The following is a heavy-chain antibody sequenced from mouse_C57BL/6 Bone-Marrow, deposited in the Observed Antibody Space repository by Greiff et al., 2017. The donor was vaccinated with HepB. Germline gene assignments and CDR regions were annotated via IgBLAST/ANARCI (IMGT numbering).Heavy chain of an antibody. Sequence: QVQLKESGPGLVQPSQSLSITCTVSGFSLTRYGVHWVRQSPGKGLEWLGVIWSGGSTDYNAAVISRLSISTDNSKSQVFFKMNRLQADDTAIYYCARNFRYDYGSSFYAMDYWGQGTAVTVSS. D-gene: IGHD1-1*01. CDR3: ARNFRYDYGSSFYAMDY. J-gene: IGHJ4*01. V-gene: IGHV2-2*01. CDR2: IWSGGST. CDR1: GFSLTRYG.